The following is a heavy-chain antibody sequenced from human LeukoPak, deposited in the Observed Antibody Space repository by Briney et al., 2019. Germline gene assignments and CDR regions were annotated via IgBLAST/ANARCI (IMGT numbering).Heavy chain of an antibody. Sequence: GGSLRLSCAASGFTFSSYWMSWVRQAPGKGLEWVANIKQDGSEKYYVDSVKGRFTISRDNAKNSLYLQMNSLRAEDTAVHYCARGHNGVLLWFGELPNYYMDVWGKGTTVTVSS. CDR1: GFTFSSYW. V-gene: IGHV3-7*01. CDR3: ARGHNGVLLWFGELPNYYMDV. CDR2: IKQDGSEK. D-gene: IGHD3-10*01. J-gene: IGHJ6*03.